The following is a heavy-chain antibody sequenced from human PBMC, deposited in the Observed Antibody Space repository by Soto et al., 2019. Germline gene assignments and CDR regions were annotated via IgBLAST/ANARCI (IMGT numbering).Heavy chain of an antibody. CDR1: GFTFSSYS. D-gene: IGHD1-7*01. V-gene: IGHV3-21*01. CDR2: ISSSSSYI. J-gene: IGHJ4*02. CDR3: ARDESITGTTGGYYFDY. Sequence: GGSLRLSCAASGFTFSSYSMNWVRQAPGKGLEWVSSISSSSSYIYYADSVKGRFTISRDNAKNSLYLQMNSLRAEDTAVYYCARDESITGTTGGYYFDYWGQGTLVTVSS.